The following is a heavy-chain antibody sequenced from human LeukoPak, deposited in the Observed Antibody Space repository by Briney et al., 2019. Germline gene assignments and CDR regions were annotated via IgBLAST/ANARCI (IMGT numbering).Heavy chain of an antibody. J-gene: IGHJ6*03. CDR2: IRYDGSNK. V-gene: IGHV3-30*02. CDR3: AKGRGWEASYYYYYTDV. CDR1: GFTFSSYG. Sequence: GGSLRLSCAASGFTFSSYGMHWVRQAPGKGLEWVAFIRYDGSNKYYTDSVKGRFTISRDNSKNTLYLQMNSLRAEDTAVYYCAKGRGWEASYYYYYTDVWGKGTTVTISS. D-gene: IGHD1-26*01.